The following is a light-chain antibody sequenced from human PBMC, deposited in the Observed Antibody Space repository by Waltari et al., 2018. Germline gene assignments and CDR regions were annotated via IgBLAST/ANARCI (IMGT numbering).Light chain of an antibody. J-gene: IGKJ5*01. CDR2: GAS. V-gene: IGKV3-15*01. CDR3: QQYNKWPPIT. CDR1: QSVSSA. Sequence: ETVMTQSPATLSVSPGERVTLSCRASQSVSSALAWYHQKPGQAPRLLIYGASTRATDIPARFSGRGSGTEFTLTVSSLQSEDFGVYYCQQYNKWPPITFGQGTRLEI.